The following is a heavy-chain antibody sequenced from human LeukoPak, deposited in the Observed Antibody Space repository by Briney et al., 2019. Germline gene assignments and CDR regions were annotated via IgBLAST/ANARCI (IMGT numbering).Heavy chain of an antibody. J-gene: IGHJ3*02. Sequence: PGGSLRLSYAASGFTFSNYGMHCVRQAPGKGLVWVSRVSDDGSTTTYADSVKGRFTIFRDNAKNTLYLQMNSLRPEDTAVYYCVRHNAARAFDIWGQGTMVIVSS. CDR3: VRHNAARAFDI. CDR2: VSDDGSTT. D-gene: IGHD1-1*01. V-gene: IGHV3-74*03. CDR1: GFTFSNYG.